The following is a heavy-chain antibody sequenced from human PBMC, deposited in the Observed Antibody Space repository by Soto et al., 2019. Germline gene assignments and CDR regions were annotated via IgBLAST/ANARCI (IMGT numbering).Heavy chain of an antibody. CDR1: GFTFSNYG. J-gene: IGHJ4*02. Sequence: GGSLRLSCAASGFTFSNYGMHWVRQAPGKGLEWVAVISHDGYNKYYADSVKGRFTISRDSSKNTLYLQMNNLRAEDTSVYYCAKDRDGSGRGYFDYWGQGTLVTVSS. CDR3: AKDRDGSGRGYFDY. CDR2: ISHDGYNK. D-gene: IGHD5-12*01. V-gene: IGHV3-30*18.